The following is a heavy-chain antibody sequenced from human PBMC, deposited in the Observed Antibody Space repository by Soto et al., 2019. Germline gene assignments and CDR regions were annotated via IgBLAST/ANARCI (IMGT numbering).Heavy chain of an antibody. CDR1: GGSISSGDYS. J-gene: IGHJ3*02. CDR2: IYYSGST. Sequence: QVQLQESGPGLVKPSQTLSLTCTVSGGSISSGDYSWSWIRQPPGKGLEWTGYIYYSGSTYYNPSLKSRVTISIDTSKNQLSLKLSSVTAADTAGYYCARAGSGWYHDAFDIWGQGTMVTVSS. D-gene: IGHD6-19*01. V-gene: IGHV4-30-4*01. CDR3: ARAGSGWYHDAFDI.